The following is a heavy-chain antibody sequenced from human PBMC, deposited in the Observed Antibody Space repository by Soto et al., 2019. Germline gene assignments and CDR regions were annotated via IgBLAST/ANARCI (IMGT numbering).Heavy chain of an antibody. D-gene: IGHD1-1*01. Sequence: GESLKISCKGSGYSFTSYWIGWVRQMPGKGLEWMGIIYPGDSDTRYSPSFQGQVTISADKSISTAYLQWSSLKASDTAMYYCGRQGVEQKNWFDPWGRGPLVTVS. J-gene: IGHJ5*02. CDR2: IYPGDSDT. V-gene: IGHV5-51*01. CDR1: GYSFTSYW. CDR3: GRQGVEQKNWFDP.